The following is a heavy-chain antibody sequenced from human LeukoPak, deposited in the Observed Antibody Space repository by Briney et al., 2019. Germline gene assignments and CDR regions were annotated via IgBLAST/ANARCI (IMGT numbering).Heavy chain of an antibody. Sequence: PSETLSLACAVYGGSFSGYYWSWIRQPPGKGLEWIGEINHSGSTNYNPSLKSRVTISVDTSKNQFSLKLSSVTAADTAVYYCARHPPHYYYYYGMDVWGQGTTVTVSS. J-gene: IGHJ6*02. CDR3: ARHPPHYYYYYGMDV. V-gene: IGHV4-34*01. CDR2: INHSGST. CDR1: GGSFSGYY.